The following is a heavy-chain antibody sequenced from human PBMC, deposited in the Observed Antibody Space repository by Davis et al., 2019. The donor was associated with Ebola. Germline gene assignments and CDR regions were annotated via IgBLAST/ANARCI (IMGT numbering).Heavy chain of an antibody. D-gene: IGHD2-2*01. Sequence: GGSLRLSCAASGFTFSSYGMHWVRQAPGKGLEWVAVISYDGSNKYYADSVKGRFTISRDNAKNSLYLQMNSLRAEDTAVYYCARVSGWCSSTSCFLLNYYMDVWGKGTTVTVSS. J-gene: IGHJ6*03. CDR3: ARVSGWCSSTSCFLLNYYMDV. CDR2: ISYDGSNK. V-gene: IGHV3-30*03. CDR1: GFTFSSYG.